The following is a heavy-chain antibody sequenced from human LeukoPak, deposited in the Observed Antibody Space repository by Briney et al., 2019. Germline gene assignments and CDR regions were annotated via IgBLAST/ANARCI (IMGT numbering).Heavy chain of an antibody. D-gene: IGHD2-15*01. Sequence: PGRSLRLSCAASGFTFSSYAMHWVRQAPGKGLEWVAVISYDGSNKYYADSVKGRFTISRDNSKNTLYLQMNSLRAEDTAAYYCARDGEYCSGGSCYDYWGQGTLVTVSS. V-gene: IGHV3-30*04. J-gene: IGHJ4*02. CDR2: ISYDGSNK. CDR1: GFTFSSYA. CDR3: ARDGEYCSGGSCYDY.